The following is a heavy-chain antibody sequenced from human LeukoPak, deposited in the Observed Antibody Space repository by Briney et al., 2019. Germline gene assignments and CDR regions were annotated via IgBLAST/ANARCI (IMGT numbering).Heavy chain of an antibody. CDR2: IYWNDDK. D-gene: IGHD3-3*01. CDR3: AHMYDMGVVRTKNSFTTFDY. J-gene: IGHJ4*02. Sequence: SGPTLVNPTQTLTLTCTFSGFSLSTSGVGVGWIRQPPGKALEWLALIYWNDDKRYSPSLKSRLTITKDTSKNQVVLTMTNMDPVDTATYYCAHMYDMGVVRTKNSFTTFDYWGQGTLVTVSS. CDR1: GFSLSTSGVG. V-gene: IGHV2-5*01.